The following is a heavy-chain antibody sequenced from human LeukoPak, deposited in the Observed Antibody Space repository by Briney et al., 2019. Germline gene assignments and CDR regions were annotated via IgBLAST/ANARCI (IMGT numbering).Heavy chain of an antibody. CDR1: GYSFVSYW. CDR3: ARWGGGRTYYFDH. V-gene: IGHV5-51*03. Sequence: GESLTISCKASGYSFVSYWIVWLRHMPGKGLEWMGIIYPGDSDTKYSPSFQGQVTFSVDKSTNTAYLQWSSLKASDTAIYYCARWGGGRTYYFDHWGQGALVTVAS. CDR2: IYPGDSDT. J-gene: IGHJ4*02. D-gene: IGHD1-26*01.